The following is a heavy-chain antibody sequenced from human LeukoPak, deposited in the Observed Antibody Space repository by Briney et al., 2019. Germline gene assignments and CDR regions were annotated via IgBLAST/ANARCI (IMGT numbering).Heavy chain of an antibody. J-gene: IGHJ5*02. CDR1: GFTFSSYA. CDR3: ARPMTTVRNWFDP. Sequence: PGGFLRLSCAACGFTFSSYAITWVRQAPGKGLEWVAVISYDGSNKYYADSVKGRFTISRDNSKNTLYLQMNSLRAEDTAVYYCARPMTTVRNWFDPWGQGTLVTVSS. V-gene: IGHV3-30-3*01. D-gene: IGHD4-17*01. CDR2: ISYDGSNK.